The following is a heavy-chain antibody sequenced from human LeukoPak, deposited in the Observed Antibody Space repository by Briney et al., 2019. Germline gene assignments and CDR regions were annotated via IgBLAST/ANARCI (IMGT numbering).Heavy chain of an antibody. D-gene: IGHD5-24*01. CDR2: IYPGDSDT. CDR1: GYSFTSYW. J-gene: IGHJ6*02. Sequence: GESLKISCKGSGYSFTSYWIGWVRPMPGKGLEWMGIIYPGDSDTRYSPSFQGQVTISADKSISTAYLQWSSLKASDTAMYYCARGGRDGYNVGYYYGMDVWGQGTTVTVSS. CDR3: ARGGRDGYNVGYYYGMDV. V-gene: IGHV5-51*01.